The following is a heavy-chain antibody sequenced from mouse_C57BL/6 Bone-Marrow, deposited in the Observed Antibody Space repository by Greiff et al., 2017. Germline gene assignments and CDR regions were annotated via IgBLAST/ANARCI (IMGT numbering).Heavy chain of an antibody. CDR1: GYTFTSYT. J-gene: IGHJ2*01. CDR3: ARTGALDY. V-gene: IGHV1-4*01. CDR2: INPSSGYT. D-gene: IGHD3-1*01. Sequence: VQLQQSGAELARPGASVKMSCKASGYTFTSYTMHWVKQRPGQGLEWIGYINPSSGYTKYNQKFKDKATLTADKSSSTAYMQLSSLTSEDSAVCYCARTGALDYWGQGTTLTVSS.